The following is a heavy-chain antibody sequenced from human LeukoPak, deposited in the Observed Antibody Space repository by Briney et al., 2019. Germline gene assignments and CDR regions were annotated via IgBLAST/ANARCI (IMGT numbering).Heavy chain of an antibody. J-gene: IGHJ4*02. CDR3: ASRTIAAAGTDVDY. Sequence: SETLTLTFTGSGDSISSTSHYWGWVRQPPGKGLEWIGSIYYSGSTYYNPSLKSRVTISIGTSKNNFSLTLASMTAADTAFYYCASRTIAAAGTDVDYWGQGTLVTVSS. D-gene: IGHD6-13*01. CDR1: GDSISSTSHY. V-gene: IGHV4-39*02. CDR2: IYYSGST.